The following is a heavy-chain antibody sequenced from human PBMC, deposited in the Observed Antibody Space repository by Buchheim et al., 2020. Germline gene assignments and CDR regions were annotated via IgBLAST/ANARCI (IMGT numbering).Heavy chain of an antibody. V-gene: IGHV4-34*01. CDR1: GGSFSGYY. D-gene: IGHD6-19*01. Sequence: QVQLQQWGAGLLKPSETLSLTCAVYGGSFSGYYWSWIRQPPGKGLEWIGEINHSGSTNYNPSLKSRVTISVDTSKNQFSLKLSSVTAVDTAVYYCARGYSSGWYRGFDPWGQGTL. CDR3: ARGYSSGWYRGFDP. CDR2: INHSGST. J-gene: IGHJ5*02.